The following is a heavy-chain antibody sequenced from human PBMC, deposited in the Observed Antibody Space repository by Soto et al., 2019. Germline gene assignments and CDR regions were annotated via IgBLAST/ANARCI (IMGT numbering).Heavy chain of an antibody. CDR2: INPSGGST. V-gene: IGHV1-46*01. CDR3: ARGPGNYYDSSGYYPHAFDI. D-gene: IGHD3-22*01. Sequence: GASVKVSCKASGYTFTSYYMHWVRQAPGQGLEWMGIINPSGGSTSYAQKFQGRVTMTRDTSTSTVYMELSSLRSEDTAVYYCARGPGNYYDSSGYYPHAFDIWGQGTMVTVSS. CDR1: GYTFTSYY. J-gene: IGHJ3*02.